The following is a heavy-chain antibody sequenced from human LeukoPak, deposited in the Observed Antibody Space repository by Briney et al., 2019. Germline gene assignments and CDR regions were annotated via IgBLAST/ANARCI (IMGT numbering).Heavy chain of an antibody. V-gene: IGHV3-66*01. J-gene: IGHJ4*02. D-gene: IGHD3-9*01. Sequence: GGSLRLSCAASEFTVSSNYMSWVRQAPGKGLEWVSVIYSGGSTYYADSVKGRFTISRDNSKNTLYLQMNSLRAEDTAVYYCVGRYFDWLLNWGQGTLVTVSS. CDR2: IYSGGST. CDR3: VGRYFDWLLN. CDR1: EFTVSSNY.